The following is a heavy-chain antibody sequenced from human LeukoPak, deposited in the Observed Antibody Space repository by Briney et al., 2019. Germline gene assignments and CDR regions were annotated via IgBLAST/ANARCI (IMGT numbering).Heavy chain of an antibody. CDR2: IIPMFGTP. CDR3: ARFPHYYDSSGYYIGAFDI. J-gene: IGHJ3*02. CDR1: GGTFSSYV. V-gene: IGHV1-69*13. Sequence: GASVKVSCEASGGTFSSYVISWVREAPGPGLEWMGAIIPMFGTPNYAQKFQGRVTITADESTSTAYLELSSLRSEDTAVYYCARFPHYYDSSGYYIGAFDIWGQGTMVTVSS. D-gene: IGHD3-22*01.